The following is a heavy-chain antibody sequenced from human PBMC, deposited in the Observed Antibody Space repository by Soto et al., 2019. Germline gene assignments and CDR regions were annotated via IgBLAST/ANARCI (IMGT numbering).Heavy chain of an antibody. D-gene: IGHD6-13*01. Sequence: SETLSLTCTVSGGSISSYYWSWIRQPPGKGLEWIGYIYYSGSTNYNPSLKSRVTISVDTSKNQFSLKLSSVTAADPAVYYCAKQQLVQGVDPWGQGTLVTVSS. V-gene: IGHV4-59*01. CDR3: AKQQLVQGVDP. CDR1: GGSISSYY. J-gene: IGHJ5*02. CDR2: IYYSGST.